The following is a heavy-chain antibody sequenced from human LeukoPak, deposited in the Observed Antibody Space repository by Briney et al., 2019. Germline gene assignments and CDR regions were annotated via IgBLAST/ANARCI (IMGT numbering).Heavy chain of an antibody. D-gene: IGHD4-17*01. CDR2: IYYSGST. J-gene: IGHJ6*04. CDR3: ARVITVTAVDV. Sequence: SETLSLTCTVSGGSISSYYWSWIRQPPGKGLERIGYIYYSGSTNYNPSLKSRVTISVDTSKNQFSLKLSSVTAADTAVYYCARVITVTAVDVWGKGTTVTVSS. CDR1: GGSISSYY. V-gene: IGHV4-59*12.